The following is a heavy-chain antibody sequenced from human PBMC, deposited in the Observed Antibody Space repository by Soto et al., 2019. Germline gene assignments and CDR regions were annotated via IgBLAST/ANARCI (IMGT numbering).Heavy chain of an antibody. D-gene: IGHD3-16*01. CDR2: TYYKSKWYN. CDR1: GDSVSSNSAT. Sequence: SQTLSLTCAVSGDSVSSNSATWNWIRQSPSRGLEWLGRTYYKSKWYNDYAVSVKSRITINADTSRNQFSLHLNSVTPEDTAVYYCARAIFKSLTLITPYYHSGMDVWGQGTTVTVSS. J-gene: IGHJ6*02. V-gene: IGHV6-1*01. CDR3: ARAIFKSLTLITPYYHSGMDV.